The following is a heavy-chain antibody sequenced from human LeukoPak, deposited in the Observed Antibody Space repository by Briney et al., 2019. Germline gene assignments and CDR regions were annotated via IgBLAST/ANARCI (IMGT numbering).Heavy chain of an antibody. V-gene: IGHV3-30*03. J-gene: IGHJ3*02. CDR2: ISYDGSNK. CDR1: GFTFSSYG. D-gene: IGHD1-26*01. CDR3: ARAGEGLLAYSFDI. Sequence: GGSLRLSCAASGFTFSSYGMHWVRQAPGKGLEWVTLISYDGSNKYYADSVKGRFTISRDNSKNTLYLQMNSLRAGDTAVYYCARAGEGLLAYSFDIWGQGTMVTVSS.